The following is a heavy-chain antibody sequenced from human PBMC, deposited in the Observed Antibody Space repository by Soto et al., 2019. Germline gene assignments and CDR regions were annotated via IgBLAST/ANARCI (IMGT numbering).Heavy chain of an antibody. CDR2: ISYDGSNK. CDR1: GFTFSSYG. V-gene: IGHV3-30*18. J-gene: IGHJ4*02. Sequence: PGGSLRLSCAASGFTFSSYGMHWVRQAPGKGLEWVAVISYDGSNKYYADSVKGRFTISRDNSKNTLYLQMNSLRAEDTAVYYCAKARSDSGYESFDYWGQGTLVTVSS. CDR3: AKARSDSGYESFDY. D-gene: IGHD5-12*01.